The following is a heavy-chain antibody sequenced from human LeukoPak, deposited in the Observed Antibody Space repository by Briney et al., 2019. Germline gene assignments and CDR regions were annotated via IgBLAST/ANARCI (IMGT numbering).Heavy chain of an antibody. J-gene: IGHJ3*02. V-gene: IGHV5-10-1*01. D-gene: IGHD3-22*01. Sequence: GESLKISCKGSGYTFTNYWITWVRQMPGKGLEWMGRIDPSDSYTSYSPSFQGHVTISADKSISTAYLQWSSLKASDTAMYYCARPSRPQGYDAFDIWGQGTMVTVSS. CDR1: GYTFTNYW. CDR3: ARPSRPQGYDAFDI. CDR2: IDPSDSYT.